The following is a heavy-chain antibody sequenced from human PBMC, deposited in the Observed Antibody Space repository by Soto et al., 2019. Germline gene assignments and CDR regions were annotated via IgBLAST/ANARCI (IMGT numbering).Heavy chain of an antibody. CDR3: ARRVFYYGTRSYLGRRGWYLDL. V-gene: IGHV4-39*01. CDR2: IYYSGST. D-gene: IGHD3-10*01. CDR1: SPSISSRSDY. Sequence: ATLSLTCTVSSPSISSRSDYGGWIRQPPRKGLERIGRIYYSGSTYYNPSLKGRVTIYVDTSKNQFSLKLSSVTAADTAVYYCARRVFYYGTRSYLGRRGWYLDLWGGGTLVTVS. J-gene: IGHJ2*01.